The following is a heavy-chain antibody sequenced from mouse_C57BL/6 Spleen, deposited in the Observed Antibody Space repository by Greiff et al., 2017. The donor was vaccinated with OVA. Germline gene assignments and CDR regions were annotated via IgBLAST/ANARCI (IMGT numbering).Heavy chain of an antibody. CDR2: IDPSDSET. D-gene: IGHD2-4*01. J-gene: IGHJ4*01. V-gene: IGHV1-52*01. Sequence: QVQLQQPGAELVRPGSSVKLSCKASGYTFTSYWMHWVKQRPIQGLEWIGNIDPSDSETHYNQKFKDKATLTVDKSSSTAYMQLSSLTSEDSAVYYGARSRGLGAMDDWGQGTSVTVSS. CDR3: ARSRGLGAMDD. CDR1: GYTFTSYW.